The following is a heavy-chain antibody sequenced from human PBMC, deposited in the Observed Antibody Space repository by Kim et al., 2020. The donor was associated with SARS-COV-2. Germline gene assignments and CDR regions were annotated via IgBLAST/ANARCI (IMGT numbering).Heavy chain of an antibody. CDR2: IKQDGSEK. D-gene: IGHD6-19*01. Sequence: GGSLRLSCAASGFTFSSYWMSWVRQAPGKGLEWVANIKQDGSEKYYVDSVKGRFTISRDNAKNSLYLQMNSLRAEDTAVYYCARDLYSSGLDFWGYYYGMDVWGQGTTVTVSS. V-gene: IGHV3-7*01. J-gene: IGHJ6*02. CDR3: ARDLYSSGLDFWGYYYGMDV. CDR1: GFTFSSYW.